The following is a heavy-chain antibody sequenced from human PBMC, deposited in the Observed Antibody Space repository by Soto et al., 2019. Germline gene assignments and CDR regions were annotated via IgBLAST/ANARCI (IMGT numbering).Heavy chain of an antibody. CDR1: GGSISSSSYY. D-gene: IGHD3-16*01. CDR2: IYYSGST. V-gene: IGHV4-39*01. J-gene: IGHJ4*02. Sequence: SETLSLTCTVSGGSISSSSYYWGWIRQPPGKGLEWIGSIYYSGSTYYNPSLKSRVTISVDTSKNQFSLKLSSVTAADTAVYYCAIHLYRTPEGELDYWGPGTRVTVSS. CDR3: AIHLYRTPEGELDY.